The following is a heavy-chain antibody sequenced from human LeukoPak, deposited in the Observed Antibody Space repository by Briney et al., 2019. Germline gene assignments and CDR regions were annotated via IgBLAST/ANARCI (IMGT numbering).Heavy chain of an antibody. CDR1: GGSFSGYY. CDR2: INHSGST. CDR3: ARENVDIVATIRVYYFDY. D-gene: IGHD5-12*01. V-gene: IGHV4-34*01. J-gene: IGHJ4*02. Sequence: PSETLSLTCAAYGGSFSGYYWSWIRQPPGKGLEWIGEINHSGSTNYNPSLKSRVTISVDTPKNQFSLKLSSVTAADTAVYYCARENVDIVATIRVYYFDYWGQGTLVTVSS.